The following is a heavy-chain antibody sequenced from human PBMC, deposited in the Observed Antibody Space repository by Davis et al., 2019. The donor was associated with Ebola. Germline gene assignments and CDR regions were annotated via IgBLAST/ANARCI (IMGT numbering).Heavy chain of an antibody. CDR3: ARGSLGYCTGGVCYGYYYYYGMDV. CDR1: GGSFSGYY. D-gene: IGHD2-8*02. CDR2: INHSGST. J-gene: IGHJ6*02. V-gene: IGHV4-34*01. Sequence: MPSETLSLTCAVYGGSFSGYYWSWIRQPPGKGLEWIGEINHSGSTNYNPSLKSRVTISVDTSKNQFSLKLSSVTAADTAVYYCARGSLGYCTGGVCYGYYYYYGMDVWGQGTTVTVSS.